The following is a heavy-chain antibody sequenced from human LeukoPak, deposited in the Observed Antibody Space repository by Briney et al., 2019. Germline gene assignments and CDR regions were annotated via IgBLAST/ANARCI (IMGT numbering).Heavy chain of an antibody. D-gene: IGHD3-9*01. CDR2: IFSGAST. CDR1: GFTVSSNY. V-gene: IGHV3-53*01. J-gene: IGHJ4*02. CDR3: ARSRDILTGPFDY. Sequence: GGSLRLSCAASGFTVSSNYMSWVRQAPGKGLEWVSVIFSGASTYYADSVKGRFTISRDNSKNTMYLQMNSLRAEDTAVYYCARSRDILTGPFDYWGQGTLVTVSS.